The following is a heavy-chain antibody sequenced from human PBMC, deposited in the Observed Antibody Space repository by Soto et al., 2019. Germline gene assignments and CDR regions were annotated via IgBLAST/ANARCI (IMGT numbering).Heavy chain of an antibody. CDR3: ARDKGETYSYHYGMDV. CDR2: IWYDGSNK. V-gene: IGHV3-33*01. Sequence: QVQLVESGGGVVQPGRSLRLSCAASGFTFSSYGMHWVRQAPGKGLEWVAVIWYDGSNKYYADSVKGRFTISRDNSKNTLQLQMNSPRAEDTAVYYCARDKGETYSYHYGMDVWGQGTTVTVSS. J-gene: IGHJ6*02. CDR1: GFTFSSYG. D-gene: IGHD2-21*01.